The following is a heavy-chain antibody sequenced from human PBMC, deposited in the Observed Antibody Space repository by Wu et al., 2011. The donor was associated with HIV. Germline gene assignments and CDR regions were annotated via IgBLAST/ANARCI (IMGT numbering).Heavy chain of an antibody. CDR1: GYTFINYG. CDR3: ARNRAAASDRYYFEY. D-gene: IGHD6-13*01. V-gene: IGHV1-18*01. CDR2: INTNNGNT. J-gene: IGHJ4*02. Sequence: QVQLVQSGVEVKKPGASVKVSCKASGYTFINYGVSWVRQAPGQGLEWMGWINTNNGNTNYTHKFQGRVTMTTDTSTSTAFMELRSLRSDDTAMYYCARNRAAASDRYYFEYWGQGTLVTVSS.